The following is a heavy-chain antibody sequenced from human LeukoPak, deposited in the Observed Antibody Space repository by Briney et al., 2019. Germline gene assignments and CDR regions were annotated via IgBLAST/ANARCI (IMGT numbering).Heavy chain of an antibody. CDR1: GYTFTGCY. CDR2: INPNSGGT. V-gene: IGHV1-2*06. D-gene: IGHD1-26*01. Sequence: ASVKVSCKASGYTFTGCYMHWVRQAPGQGLEWMGRINPNSGGTNYAQKFQGRVTMTRDTSISTAYMELSRLRSDDTAVYYCARVGTRSGSYYPAPDYFDYWGQGTLVTVSS. CDR3: ARVGTRSGSYYPAPDYFDY. J-gene: IGHJ4*02.